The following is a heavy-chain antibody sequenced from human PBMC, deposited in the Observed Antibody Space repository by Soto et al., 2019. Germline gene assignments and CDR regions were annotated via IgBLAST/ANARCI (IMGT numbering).Heavy chain of an antibody. D-gene: IGHD2-15*01. CDR1: GGSFSGYY. CDR3: ARVRRAYCSGGSCYSSEGWFDP. V-gene: IGHV4-34*01. J-gene: IGHJ5*02. CDR2: INHSGST. Sequence: QVQLQQWGAGLLKPSETLSLTCAVYGGSFSGYYWSWIRQPPGKGLEWIGEINHSGSTNYNPSLKSRDTISVDTSKNQFSLKLSSVTAADTAVYYCARVRRAYCSGGSCYSSEGWFDPWGQGTLVTVSS.